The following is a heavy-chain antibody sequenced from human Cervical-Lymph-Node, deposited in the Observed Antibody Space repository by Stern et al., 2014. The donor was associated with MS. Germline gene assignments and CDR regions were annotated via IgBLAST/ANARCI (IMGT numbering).Heavy chain of an antibody. D-gene: IGHD6-19*01. CDR1: GYTFTDFY. CDR2: INPNSRDT. V-gene: IGHV1-2*06. J-gene: IGHJ5*02. CDR3: ATPYSSGWSPDH. Sequence: VQLEESGAEVKKPGASVKVSCKTSGYTFTDFYIHWVRQAPGQGLEWMGRINPNSRDTKFAQRLQGRVTMTRDTSISTAYMELSRLRSDDTAVYYCATPYSSGWSPDHWGQGTLVTVSS.